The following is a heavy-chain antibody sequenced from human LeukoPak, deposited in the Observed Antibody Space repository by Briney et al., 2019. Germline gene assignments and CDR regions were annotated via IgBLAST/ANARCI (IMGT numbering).Heavy chain of an antibody. CDR1: GFTFSSYA. Sequence: GGSLRLSCAASGFTFSSYAMSWVRQAPGKGLEWVSAISGSGGSTYYADSVKGRFTISRDNSKNTLYLQMNSLRAEDTAVYYCAKDGLLWSRMSHFDYWGQGTLVTVSS. D-gene: IGHD3-10*01. J-gene: IGHJ4*02. CDR3: AKDGLLWSRMSHFDY. CDR2: ISGSGGST. V-gene: IGHV3-23*01.